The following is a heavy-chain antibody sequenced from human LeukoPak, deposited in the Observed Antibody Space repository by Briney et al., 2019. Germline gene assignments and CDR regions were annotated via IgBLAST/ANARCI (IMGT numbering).Heavy chain of an antibody. J-gene: IGHJ4*02. D-gene: IGHD3-10*01. CDR3: AMYGSSNGYYFYY. V-gene: IGHV4-39*01. CDR2: IYYSGST. CDR1: GGSISSSSYY. Sequence: PSETLSLTCTVSGGSISSSSYYWGWIRQPPGKGLEWIGSIYYSGSTYYNPSLKSRVAISVDTSKNQFSLKLSSVTAADTAVYYCAMYGSSNGYYFYYWGQGTLVTVSS.